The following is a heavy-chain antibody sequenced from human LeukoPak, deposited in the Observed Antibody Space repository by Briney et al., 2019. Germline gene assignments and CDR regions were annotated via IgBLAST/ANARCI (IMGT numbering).Heavy chain of an antibody. Sequence: ASVKVSCKASGYIFTTYGISWVRQAPGQGLEWMGRISGYNDDTNYAQKLQGRVTMTTDTSTSTAYMELRSLTSDDTAVYYCARDRGFSGGSYFDTFDIWGRGTMVTVSS. V-gene: IGHV1-18*01. CDR3: ARDRGFSGGSYFDTFDI. J-gene: IGHJ3*02. D-gene: IGHD1-26*01. CDR2: ISGYNDDT. CDR1: GYIFTTYG.